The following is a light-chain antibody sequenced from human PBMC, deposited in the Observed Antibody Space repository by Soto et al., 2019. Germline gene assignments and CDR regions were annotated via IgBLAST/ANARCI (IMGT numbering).Light chain of an antibody. CDR1: QSVSSSY. V-gene: IGKV3-20*01. J-gene: IGKJ1*01. Sequence: EIVLTQSPGTLSLSPGERATLSCRASQSVSSSYLAWYQQKPGQAPRLLIYGASSRATGIPDMFSGSGSGTDVTLTISRLEPEDFAVYYCQQYGSSPTFGKGTNVDIK. CDR3: QQYGSSPT. CDR2: GAS.